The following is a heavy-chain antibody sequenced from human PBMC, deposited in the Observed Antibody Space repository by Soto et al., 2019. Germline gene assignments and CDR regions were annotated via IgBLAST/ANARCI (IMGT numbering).Heavy chain of an antibody. Sequence: ASVKVSCKASGYTFTSYYMHWVRQAPGQGLEWMGIINPSGGSTSYAQKFQGRVTMTRDTSTSTVYMELSSLRSEDTAVYYCARGSFYYYDSSGCPYVFHICGQAKMVTV. V-gene: IGHV1-46*01. CDR3: ARGSFYYYDSSGCPYVFHI. J-gene: IGHJ3*02. CDR2: INPSGGST. CDR1: GYTFTSYY. D-gene: IGHD3-22*01.